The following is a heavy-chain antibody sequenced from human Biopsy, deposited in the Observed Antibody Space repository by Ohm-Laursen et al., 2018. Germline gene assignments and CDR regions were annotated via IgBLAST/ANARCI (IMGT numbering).Heavy chain of an antibody. CDR1: ENPFSTHY. CDR2: INPGGSGT. D-gene: IGHD6-19*01. V-gene: IGHV1-46*01. Sequence: ASVKVSCKVAENPFSTHYIHWVRQAPGQGLEWVGVINPGGSGTNYTQKFQDRVTVTRDTSTSAVYMELTDLLSEDTAVYYCATSRSGRALGDSWGQGTLVTVSS. J-gene: IGHJ4*02. CDR3: ATSRSGRALGDS.